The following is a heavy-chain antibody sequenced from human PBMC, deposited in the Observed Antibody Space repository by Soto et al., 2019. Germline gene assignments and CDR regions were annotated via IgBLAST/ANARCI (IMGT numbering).Heavy chain of an antibody. D-gene: IGHD3-10*01. V-gene: IGHV1-69*01. CDR3: ARVLYYGSGSYSPYGMDV. CDR2: VSPPFRTS. Sequence: QVQLVQSGAEVKKPGSSVKVSCKTSGVSFNNNGIGWVRQAPGHGLEWMGGVSPPFRTSNYARKLQGRISITADASTGTVNMELSSLTSEDTAEYYCARVLYYGSGSYSPYGMDVWGHGTTVTVSS. CDR1: GVSFNNNG. J-gene: IGHJ6*02.